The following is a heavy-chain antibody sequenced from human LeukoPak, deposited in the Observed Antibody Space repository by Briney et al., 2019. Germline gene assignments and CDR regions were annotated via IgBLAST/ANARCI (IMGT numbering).Heavy chain of an antibody. V-gene: IGHV1-58*02. D-gene: IGHD2-15*01. CDR1: GFTFTSSA. CDR2: IVVGSGNT. CDR3: ARVVGPTRNLLYFDY. J-gene: IGHJ4*02. Sequence: ASVKVSCKASGFTFTSSAMQWVRQARGQRLEWIGWIVVGSGNTNYAQKFQERVTITRDMSTSTAYMELSSLRAEDTAVYYCARVVGPTRNLLYFDYWGQGTLVTVSS.